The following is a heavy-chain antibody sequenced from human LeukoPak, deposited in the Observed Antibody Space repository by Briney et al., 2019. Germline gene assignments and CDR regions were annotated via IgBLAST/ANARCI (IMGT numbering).Heavy chain of an antibody. Sequence: PGGSLRLSCAASGFTFSSYAMSWVRRAPGKGLEWVSAISGSGGSTYYADSVKGRFTISRDNSKNTLYLQMNSLRAEDTAVYYCAKHANYDILTGHLGDCWGQGTLVTVSS. V-gene: IGHV3-23*01. D-gene: IGHD3-9*01. J-gene: IGHJ4*02. CDR3: AKHANYDILTGHLGDC. CDR2: ISGSGGST. CDR1: GFTFSSYA.